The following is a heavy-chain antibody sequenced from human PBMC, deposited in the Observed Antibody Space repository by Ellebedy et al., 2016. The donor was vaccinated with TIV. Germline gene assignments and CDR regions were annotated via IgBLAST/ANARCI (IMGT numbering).Heavy chain of an antibody. V-gene: IGHV3-23*01. Sequence: GESLKISCAASGFNFGGHAMKWVRQAPGKGLEWVSSIGSSAYTTHYADSVKGRFTISRDNSRNTLYLQMNSLRDEDTAVYFCAKDVRYTTGWGGAPDIWGQGTMVTVSS. CDR1: GFNFGGHA. D-gene: IGHD2-8*02. CDR3: AKDVRYTTGWGGAPDI. J-gene: IGHJ3*02. CDR2: IGSSAYTT.